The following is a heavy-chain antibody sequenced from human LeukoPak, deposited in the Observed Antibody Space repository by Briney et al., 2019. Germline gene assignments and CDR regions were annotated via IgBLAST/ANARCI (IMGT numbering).Heavy chain of an antibody. CDR2: INPNTGGT. CDR1: AYTLTGSS. Sequence: ASVKVSCKASAYTLTGSSLHWVRQAPGQGLEWMGWINPNTGGTNYAQKFQGRVTMTRDTSINTAYMDLSRLRSDDTAMYYCATTYYDSSGYYHWGQGTLVTVSS. V-gene: IGHV1-2*02. J-gene: IGHJ4*02. CDR3: ATTYYDSSGYYH. D-gene: IGHD3-22*01.